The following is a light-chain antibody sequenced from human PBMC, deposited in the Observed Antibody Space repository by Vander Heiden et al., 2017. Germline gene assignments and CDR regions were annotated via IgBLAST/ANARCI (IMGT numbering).Light chain of an antibody. V-gene: IGKV3-20*01. CDR3: QQYGSSPQYT. J-gene: IGKJ2*01. CDR2: DAS. Sequence: EIVLTQSPGTLSLSPGERATLSRSASQSVSSSYLAWYQQKHGQAPRLLIYDASSRATGVPDRFSGSGSGTDFTLTISRLEPDDYAVYYCQQYGSSPQYTFGQGTKLEIK. CDR1: QSVSSSY.